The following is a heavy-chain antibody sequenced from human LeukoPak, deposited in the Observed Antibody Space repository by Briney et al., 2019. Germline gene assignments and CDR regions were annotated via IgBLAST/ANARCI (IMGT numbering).Heavy chain of an antibody. J-gene: IGHJ1*01. CDR1: GFTFSGCW. Sequence: GGSLRLSCAASGFTFSGCWLSWVRQAPGKGLEWVANVSPDGKTGLYVDSVEGRFTISRDNAQTSLSLQVNSVRVEDTAVYYCARGCSGDWSLGGQGTPVTVSS. V-gene: IGHV3-7*03. CDR3: ARGCSGDWSL. D-gene: IGHD2-21*02. CDR2: VSPDGKTG.